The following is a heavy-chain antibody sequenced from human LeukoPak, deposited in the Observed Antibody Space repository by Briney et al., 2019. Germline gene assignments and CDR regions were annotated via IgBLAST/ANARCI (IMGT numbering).Heavy chain of an antibody. Sequence: SETLSLTCTVSGGSFSPYYWSWIRQSPGKGLEWIGSIYYSGSTYYNPSLKSRVTISVDTSKNQFSLKLSSVTAADTAVYYCARGRRRIAAADWFDPWGQGTLVTVSS. CDR1: GGSFSPYY. D-gene: IGHD6-13*01. CDR3: ARGRRRIAAADWFDP. V-gene: IGHV4-59*12. J-gene: IGHJ5*02. CDR2: IYYSGST.